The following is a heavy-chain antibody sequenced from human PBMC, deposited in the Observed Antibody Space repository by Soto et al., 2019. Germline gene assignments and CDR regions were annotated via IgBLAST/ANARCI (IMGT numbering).Heavy chain of an antibody. D-gene: IGHD2-21*02. CDR2: IFSPGEI. Sequence: QDTLRESGPVLVRPTETLTLTCTVSGFSLTDTRVGVSRIRQPPGKDLEWLAHIFSPGEISYPTSLSSTLTISNDTSKSQVVVSLANMGPMDTAAYFCARVRKTAVNSYYSGMDVWGQGTSGTVSS. CDR1: GFSLTDTRVG. J-gene: IGHJ6*02. CDR3: ARVRKTAVNSYYSGMDV. V-gene: IGHV2-26*01.